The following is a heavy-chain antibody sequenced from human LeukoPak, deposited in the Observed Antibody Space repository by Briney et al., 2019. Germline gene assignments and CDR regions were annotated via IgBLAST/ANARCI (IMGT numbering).Heavy chain of an antibody. CDR3: ASGIVSTSGDF. Sequence: PGGSLRLSCAASGFTFSDYYMSWIRQAPGKALEWVSYITSSGSAIYYADSVKGRFTISRDNARNSLYLQMNGLRVDDTAIYYCASGIVSTSGDFWGQGTLVTVSS. CDR1: GFTFSDYY. CDR2: ITSSGSAI. D-gene: IGHD5/OR15-5a*01. V-gene: IGHV3-11*01. J-gene: IGHJ4*02.